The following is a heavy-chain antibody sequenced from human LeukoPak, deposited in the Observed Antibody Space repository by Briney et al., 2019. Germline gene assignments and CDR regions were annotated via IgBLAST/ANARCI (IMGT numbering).Heavy chain of an antibody. J-gene: IGHJ4*02. CDR3: ARARYCSSTSCYYFDY. D-gene: IGHD2-2*01. Sequence: GGSLRLSCAASGFTFSSYWMSWVRQAPGKGLEWVANIKQDGGEKYYVDSVKGRFTISRDNAKNSLYLQMNSLRAEDTALYHCARARYCSSTSCYYFDYWGQGTLVTVSS. CDR1: GFTFSSYW. V-gene: IGHV3-7*03. CDR2: IKQDGGEK.